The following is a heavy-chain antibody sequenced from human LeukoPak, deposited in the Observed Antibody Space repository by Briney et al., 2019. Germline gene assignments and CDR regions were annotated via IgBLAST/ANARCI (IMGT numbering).Heavy chain of an antibody. Sequence: GGSLRLSCAASGFTFSSYWMSWVRQAPGKGLEWVANIKQDGSEKYYVDSVKGRFTISRDNAKNSLNLQMNSLRAEDTAVYYCAREGYYYGSGSYAPFDYWGQGTLVTVSS. CDR1: GFTFSSYW. D-gene: IGHD3-10*01. J-gene: IGHJ4*02. CDR3: AREGYYYGSGSYAPFDY. CDR2: IKQDGSEK. V-gene: IGHV3-7*01.